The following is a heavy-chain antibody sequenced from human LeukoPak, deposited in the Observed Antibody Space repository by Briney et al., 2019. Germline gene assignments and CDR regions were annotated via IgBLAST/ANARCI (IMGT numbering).Heavy chain of an antibody. Sequence: SETLSLTCTVSGGSISGYYWSWIRQSPGKGLEWIGYIYYRGTTTYNPTFEGRVTISVDTSKNQFSLNLNSVTAADTAVYYCARQNTVYPTYLYYGMDVWGQGTTVTVSS. D-gene: IGHD2-2*01. V-gene: IGHV4-59*01. CDR1: GGSISGYY. CDR2: IYYRGTT. J-gene: IGHJ6*02. CDR3: ARQNTVYPTYLYYGMDV.